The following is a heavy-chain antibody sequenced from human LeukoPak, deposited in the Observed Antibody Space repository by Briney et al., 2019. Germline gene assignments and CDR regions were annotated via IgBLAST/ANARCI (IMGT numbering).Heavy chain of an antibody. CDR1: GGSFSGYY. V-gene: IGHV4-59*12. CDR3: ARDAAGEGRLVITWFDP. CDR2: ICYSGST. D-gene: IGHD3-22*01. Sequence: SETLSLTCAVYGGSFSGYYWSWIRQPPGKGLEWIGYICYSGSTNYNPSLKSRVTISVDTSKNQFSLKLSSVTAADTAVYFCARDAAGEGRLVITWFDPWGQGTLVTVSS. J-gene: IGHJ5*02.